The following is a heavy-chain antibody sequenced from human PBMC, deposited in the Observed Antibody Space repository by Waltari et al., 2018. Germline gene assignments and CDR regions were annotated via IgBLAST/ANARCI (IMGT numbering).Heavy chain of an antibody. V-gene: IGHV3-74*03. CDR1: GFRFSNYW. Sequence: EEQLLESGGGLVQPGDYLRLSCAASGFRFSNYWMNWVRHAPGKGLVWVARISNDESSLTYADSGKGRFTISRDNAKNTLYLQMKRLRAEDTAVYYCVRLAQRTYRSPVPGRHYYYGMDVWGQGTTVTVSS. J-gene: IGHJ6*02. CDR3: VRLAQRTYRSPVPGRHYYYGMDV. D-gene: IGHD3-10*01. CDR2: ISNDESSL.